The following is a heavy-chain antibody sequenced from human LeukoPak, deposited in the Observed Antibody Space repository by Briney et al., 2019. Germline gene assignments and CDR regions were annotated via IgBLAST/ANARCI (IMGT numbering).Heavy chain of an antibody. D-gene: IGHD2-15*01. J-gene: IGHJ4*02. CDR3: AKVRTACSGGSCYISHFDY. Sequence: GGSLRLSCAASGFTFSSYAMSWVRQAPGKGLEWVSAISGSGGSTYYADSVKGRFTISRDNSKNTLYLQMNSLRAEDTAVYYCAKVRTACSGGSCYISHFDYWGQGTLVTVSS. CDR2: ISGSGGST. V-gene: IGHV3-23*01. CDR1: GFTFSSYA.